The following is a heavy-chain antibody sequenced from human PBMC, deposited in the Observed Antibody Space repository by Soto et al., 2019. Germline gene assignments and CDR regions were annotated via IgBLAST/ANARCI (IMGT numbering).Heavy chain of an antibody. Sequence: EVQLLESGGGLVQPGGSLRLSCAASGFTFSSYAMSWVRQAPGKGLEWVSAISGSGRSTYYADSVKGRFTISRDNSKNTLYLQMNSLRAEDTAVYYCAKVGLLAVAGYWYFDLWGRGTLVTVSS. CDR3: AKVGLLAVAGYWYFDL. CDR2: ISGSGRST. J-gene: IGHJ2*01. V-gene: IGHV3-23*01. CDR1: GFTFSSYA. D-gene: IGHD6-19*01.